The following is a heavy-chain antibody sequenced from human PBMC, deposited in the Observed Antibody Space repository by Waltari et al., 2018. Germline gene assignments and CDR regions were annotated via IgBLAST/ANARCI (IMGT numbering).Heavy chain of an antibody. J-gene: IGHJ5*02. CDR1: GYHFPNYP. CDR3: TRDRRAGRAGNWFDP. D-gene: IGHD6-19*01. Sequence: QVQLVQSGPEVQKPGASVTVSCQASGYHFPNYPIHWVRQAPGESLEWMGWINAANGNTNYSQKFQDRLTITSDTSARTAYMDLSSLTSEDTAVYYCTRDRRAGRAGNWFDPWGRGTLVIVSS. V-gene: IGHV1-3*01. CDR2: INAANGNT.